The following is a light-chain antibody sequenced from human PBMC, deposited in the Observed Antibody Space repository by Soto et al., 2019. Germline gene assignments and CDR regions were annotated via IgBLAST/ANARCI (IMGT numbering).Light chain of an antibody. CDR3: QQSYSTQLT. J-gene: IGKJ4*01. Sequence: DIQMTPSPSSLSASVGDRVTITCRASQSISSYLNWYQQKPGKAPKLLIYAASSLQSGVPSRFSGSGSGTDFTLTISSLQPEDFATYYCQQSYSTQLTVGGGTKVEIK. V-gene: IGKV1-39*01. CDR1: QSISSY. CDR2: AAS.